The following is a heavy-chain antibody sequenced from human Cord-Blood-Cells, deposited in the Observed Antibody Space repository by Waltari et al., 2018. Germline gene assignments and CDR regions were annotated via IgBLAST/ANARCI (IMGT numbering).Heavy chain of an antibody. Sequence: QVQLEQSGAEVKKPGASVKVSCKASGYTFTGYYMHWVRQAPGQGLEWMGWINPNSGGTNYAQKFQGRVTMTRDTSISTAYMELSRLRSDDTAVYYCARDYYGSGSYPPFDYWGQGTLVTVSS. CDR1: GYTFTGYY. V-gene: IGHV1-2*02. D-gene: IGHD3-10*01. CDR3: ARDYYGSGSYPPFDY. J-gene: IGHJ4*02. CDR2: INPNSGGT.